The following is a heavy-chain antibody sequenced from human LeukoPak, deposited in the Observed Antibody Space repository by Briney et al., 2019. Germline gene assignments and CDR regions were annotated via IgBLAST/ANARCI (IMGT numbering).Heavy chain of an antibody. Sequence: SGTLSLTCAVSGGSISSSNWWSWVRQPPGQGLEWIGEIYHSGSTNYNPSLKSRVHISVDTSKNQFSLKLSSVTAADTAVYFCARGPYSYDSSGAFDIWGQGTMVTVSS. CDR1: GGSISSSNW. J-gene: IGHJ3*02. CDR2: IYHSGST. D-gene: IGHD3-22*01. V-gene: IGHV4-4*02. CDR3: ARGPYSYDSSGAFDI.